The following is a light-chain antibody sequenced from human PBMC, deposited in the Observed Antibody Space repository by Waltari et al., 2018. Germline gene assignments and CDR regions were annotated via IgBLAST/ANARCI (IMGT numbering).Light chain of an antibody. V-gene: IGKV2-28*01. Sequence: DIVMTQSPLSLPVTPGEPASISCRSNQSLLHRNGKNYLDWYLQKPVQSPQLLIYLGSNRASGVPDRFSGSGSGTDFTLKISRVEAGDVGVYYCMQALRSPHTFGQGTKLEIK. CDR3: MQALRSPHT. CDR1: QSLLHRNGKNY. CDR2: LGS. J-gene: IGKJ2*01.